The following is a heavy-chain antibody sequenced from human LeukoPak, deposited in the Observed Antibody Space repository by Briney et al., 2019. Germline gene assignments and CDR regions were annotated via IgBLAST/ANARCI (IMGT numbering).Heavy chain of an antibody. J-gene: IGHJ5*02. Sequence: SETLSLTCAVYGGSFSGYYWSWIRQPPGKGLEWIGEINHSGSTNYNLSLKSRVTISVDTSKNQFSLKLSSVTAADTAVYYCARRVEMATITDWFDPWGQGTLVTVSS. CDR1: GGSFSGYY. CDR2: INHSGST. D-gene: IGHD5-24*01. CDR3: ARRVEMATITDWFDP. V-gene: IGHV4-34*01.